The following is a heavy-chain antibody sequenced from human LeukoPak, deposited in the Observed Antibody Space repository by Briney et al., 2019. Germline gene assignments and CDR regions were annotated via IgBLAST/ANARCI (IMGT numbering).Heavy chain of an antibody. D-gene: IGHD2-2*01. CDR2: IYSGGST. Sequence: GGSLRLSCAASGFTVSSNYMSWVRQAPGKGLEWVSVIYSGGSTYYADSVKGRFTISRDNSKNTLYLQMNSLRAEDTAVYYCQAVGVPAAPDYYYYYGMDVWGQGTTVTVSS. CDR1: GFTVSSNY. CDR3: QAVGVPAAPDYYYYYGMDV. V-gene: IGHV3-53*01. J-gene: IGHJ6*02.